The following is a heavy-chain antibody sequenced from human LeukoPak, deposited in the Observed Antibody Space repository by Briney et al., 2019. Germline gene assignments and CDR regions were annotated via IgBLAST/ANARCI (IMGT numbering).Heavy chain of an antibody. V-gene: IGHV3-21*01. D-gene: IGHD3-22*01. CDR1: GFTFSSYS. Sequence: GGSLRLSCAASGFTFSSYSMNWVRQAPGKGLEWVSSISSSSSYIYYADSVKGRFTISRDNAKNSLYLQMNSLRAEDTAVYYCARDSTTYYYDSSGYYPGAFDIWGQGTMVTVSS. CDR3: ARDSTTYYYDSSGYYPGAFDI. CDR2: ISSSSSYI. J-gene: IGHJ3*02.